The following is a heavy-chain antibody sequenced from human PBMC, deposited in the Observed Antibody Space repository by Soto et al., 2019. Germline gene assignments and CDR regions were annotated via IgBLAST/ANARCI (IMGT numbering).Heavy chain of an antibody. CDR2: ISAYNGNT. Sequence: ASVKVSCKASGDTFSTYVISWVRQAPGQGLEWMGWISAYNGNTNYAQKLQGRVTMTTDTSTSTAYMELRSLRSADTAVYYCASGRHDTPAYSPAPFQPWGKGPLVTVSS. CDR1: GDTFSTYV. CDR3: ASGRHDTPAYSPAPFQP. D-gene: IGHD3-16*01. J-gene: IGHJ1*01. V-gene: IGHV1-18*01.